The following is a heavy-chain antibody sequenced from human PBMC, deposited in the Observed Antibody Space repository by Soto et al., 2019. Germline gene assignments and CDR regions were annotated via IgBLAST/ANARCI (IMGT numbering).Heavy chain of an antibody. CDR3: ARDLNYGLFDY. D-gene: IGHD4-17*01. V-gene: IGHV3-48*01. J-gene: IGHJ4*02. Sequence: EVQLVESGGGLVQPGGSLRLSCAASGFTFSSYSMNWVRQAPGKGLEWVSYISSSSSTIYYADSVKGRFTISRDNAKNSLELQRNSLRAEDTVGYYCARDLNYGLFDYWGQGTLVTVSS. CDR1: GFTFSSYS. CDR2: ISSSSSTI.